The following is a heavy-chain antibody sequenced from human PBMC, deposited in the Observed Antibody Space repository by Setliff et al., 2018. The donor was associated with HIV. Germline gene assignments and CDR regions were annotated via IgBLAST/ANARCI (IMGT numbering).Heavy chain of an antibody. Sequence: GGSLRLSCAASGFTFSYHAMTWVRQAPGKGLEWVAVISSDGSNKYYADSVKGRFTISRDNSKNTLYLQMNSLRAEDTAVYYCAKEERLLWFGGAFDIWGQGTMVTVSS. CDR1: GFTFSYHA. D-gene: IGHD3-10*01. J-gene: IGHJ3*02. CDR2: ISSDGSNK. V-gene: IGHV3-30*18. CDR3: AKEERLLWFGGAFDI.